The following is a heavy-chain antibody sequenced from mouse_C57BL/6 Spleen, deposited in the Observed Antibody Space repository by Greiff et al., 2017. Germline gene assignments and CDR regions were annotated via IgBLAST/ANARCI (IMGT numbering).Heavy chain of an antibody. CDR1: GYTFTSYW. D-gene: IGHD1-1*01. CDR3: ARSIITTNYYAMDY. J-gene: IGHJ4*01. CDR2: IHPNSGST. V-gene: IGHV1-64*01. Sequence: VQLQQPGAELVKPGASVKLSCKASGYTFTSYWMHWVKQRPGQGLEWIGMIHPNSGSTNYYEKFKRKATLTVDKSSSTANIQLSMLTSEDSAVYYCARSIITTNYYAMDYWGQGTSVTVSS.